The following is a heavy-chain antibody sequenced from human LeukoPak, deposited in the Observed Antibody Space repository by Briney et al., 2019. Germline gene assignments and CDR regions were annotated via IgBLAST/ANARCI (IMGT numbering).Heavy chain of an antibody. J-gene: IGHJ4*02. CDR1: GYTFTSYG. D-gene: IGHD1-26*01. CDR3: ARDRNSGSYYRFDYFDY. CDR2: ISAYNGNT. Sequence: ASVKVSCKASGYTFTSYGISWVGQAPGQGREGMGWISAYNGNTNYAQKLQGRVTMTTDTSTSTAYMELRSLRSDDTAVYYCARDRNSGSYYRFDYFDYWGQGTLVTVSS. V-gene: IGHV1-18*01.